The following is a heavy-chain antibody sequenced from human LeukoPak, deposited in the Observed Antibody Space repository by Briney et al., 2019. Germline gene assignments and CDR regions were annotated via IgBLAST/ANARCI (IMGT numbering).Heavy chain of an antibody. CDR2: VTASGDDR. D-gene: IGHD3/OR15-3a*01. CDR3: ARELRFWAEVASSRGPADY. V-gene: IGHV3-20*04. J-gene: IGHJ4*02. CDR1: GFSFDDFA. Sequence: GGSLRLSCATSGFSFDDFAMSRVRHAPGRGLEWVSGVTASGDDRGYVDSVKGRFTVSRDNAKNSLYLDMNSLRAEDTALYYCARELRFWAEVASSRGPADYRGQGTLVTVSS.